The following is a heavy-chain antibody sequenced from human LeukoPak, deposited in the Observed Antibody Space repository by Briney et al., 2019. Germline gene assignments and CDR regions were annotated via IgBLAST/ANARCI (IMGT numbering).Heavy chain of an antibody. V-gene: IGHV4-31*03. Sequence: SETLSLTCTVSGGSISSGGYYWSWIRQHPGKGLEWIGYIYYSGSTYYNPSLKSRVTISVDTSKNQFSLKLSSVPAADTAVYYCARAWSLYCSGGSCDRTASDYRGQGTLVTVSS. D-gene: IGHD2-15*01. CDR3: ARAWSLYCSGGSCDRTASDY. CDR1: GGSISSGGYY. CDR2: IYYSGST. J-gene: IGHJ4*02.